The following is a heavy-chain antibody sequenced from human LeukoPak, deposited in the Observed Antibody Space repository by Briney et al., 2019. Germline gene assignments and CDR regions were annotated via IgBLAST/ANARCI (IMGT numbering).Heavy chain of an antibody. J-gene: IGHJ4*02. D-gene: IGHD3-22*01. CDR1: GFTFSNHA. CDR3: AEDGFDYYDSSGYYYFNY. Sequence: PGGSLRLSCAASGFTFSNHAMSWVRQAPGKGLQWVSAISGGGVAIYYADSVKGRFTISRDNSKNTLYLQMNSLRAEDTAVYYCAEDGFDYYDSSGYYYFNYWGQGTLVTVSS. CDR2: ISGGGVAI. V-gene: IGHV3-23*01.